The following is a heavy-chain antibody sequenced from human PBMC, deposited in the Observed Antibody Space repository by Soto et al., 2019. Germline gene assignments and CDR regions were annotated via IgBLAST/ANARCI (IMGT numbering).Heavy chain of an antibody. V-gene: IGHV4-39*01. J-gene: IGHJ6*04. Sequence: SETLSLTCTVSGGSISSSSYYWGWIRQPPGKGLDWIGSIYYSGSTYYNASLRSRVIISVDTSKNQFSLKLSSVTAADTAVYFCARHAGLAAARRYADVWGKGTTVTVSS. CDR1: GGSISSSSYY. CDR2: IYYSGST. D-gene: IGHD6-13*01. CDR3: ARHAGLAAARRYADV.